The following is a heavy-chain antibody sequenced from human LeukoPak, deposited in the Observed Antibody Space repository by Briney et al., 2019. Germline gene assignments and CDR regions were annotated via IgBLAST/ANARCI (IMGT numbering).Heavy chain of an antibody. D-gene: IGHD3-22*01. Sequence: PGGSLRLSCAASGFTFSIYAMSWVRQAPGKGLEWVSAISGSGGSTYYTDSVKGRFTISRDNSKNTPYLQMNNLRAEDTAVYYCAKVDFYDTSGYYGPTFLDYWGQGTLVTVSS. CDR1: GFTFSIYA. CDR3: AKVDFYDTSGYYGPTFLDY. V-gene: IGHV3-23*01. J-gene: IGHJ4*02. CDR2: ISGSGGST.